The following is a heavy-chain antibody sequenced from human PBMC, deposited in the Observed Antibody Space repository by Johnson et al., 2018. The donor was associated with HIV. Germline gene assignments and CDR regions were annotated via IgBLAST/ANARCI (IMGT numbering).Heavy chain of an antibody. CDR3: ARDRGLDAFDI. Sequence: VQLVESGGGLVQPGGSLRLSCAASGFTFSSYWMSWVRQAPGKGLEWVANIKQDGSEKYYMDSVNGRFTMSRDKAKNSLYLQMNSLSASDTAVYYCARDRGLDAFDIWGQGTMVTVSS. CDR1: GFTFSSYW. J-gene: IGHJ3*02. CDR2: IKQDGSEK. D-gene: IGHD3-10*01. V-gene: IGHV3-7*01.